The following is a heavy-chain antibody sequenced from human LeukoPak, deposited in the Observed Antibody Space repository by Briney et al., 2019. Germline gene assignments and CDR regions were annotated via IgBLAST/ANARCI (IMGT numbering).Heavy chain of an antibody. CDR1: GFTFTSYW. V-gene: IGHV3-7*01. D-gene: IGHD2-15*01. Sequence: PGGSLRLSCAASGFTFTSYWMSWVPQAPGRGREWVANIKDDGSETYYVDSVRGRFTISRDNAKNSLYLQMNSLRGEDTAVYYCARDVVVVAATPWFDPWGQGTLVSVSS. CDR3: ARDVVVVAATPWFDP. J-gene: IGHJ5*02. CDR2: IKDDGSET.